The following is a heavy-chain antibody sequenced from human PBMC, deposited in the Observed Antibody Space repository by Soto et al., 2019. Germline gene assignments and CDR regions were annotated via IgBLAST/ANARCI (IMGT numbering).Heavy chain of an antibody. CDR1: GFTFSDYY. CDR3: ARGHTGSEGDYFPWSNYYGMDV. CDR2: ISSSGSMI. J-gene: IGHJ6*02. Sequence: GGSLRLSCAASGFTFSDYYMSWIRQAPGKGLEWVSYISSSGSMIYYADSVKGRFTISRDNAKNSLYLQMNSLRAEDTAVYYCARGHTGSEGDYFPWSNYYGMDVWGQGTTVTVSS. D-gene: IGHD4-17*01. V-gene: IGHV3-11*01.